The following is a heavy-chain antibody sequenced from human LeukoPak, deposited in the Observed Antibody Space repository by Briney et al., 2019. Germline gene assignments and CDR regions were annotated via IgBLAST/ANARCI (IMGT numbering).Heavy chain of an antibody. J-gene: IGHJ3*02. V-gene: IGHV1-69*13. D-gene: IGHD1-26*01. CDR2: IIPIFGTA. CDR1: GGTFSSYA. Sequence: ASVKVSCKASGGTFSSYAIVWVRQAPGQGLEWMGGIIPIFGTADYAQKFQGRVTITADESTSTAYMDLSSLRSEDTAVYYCAREEVGATTHDAFDIWGQGTMVTVSS. CDR3: AREEVGATTHDAFDI.